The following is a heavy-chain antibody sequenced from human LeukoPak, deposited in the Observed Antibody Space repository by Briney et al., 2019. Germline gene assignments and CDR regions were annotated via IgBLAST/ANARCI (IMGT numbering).Heavy chain of an antibody. D-gene: IGHD3-22*01. CDR1: GGTFSSYA. Sequence: GASVKVSCKASGGTFSSYAISWVRQAPGQGLEWMGRIIPILGIANYAQKFQGRVTITADKSTSTAYMELSSLRSEDTAVYYCAREGGYYDSSSPYWGQGTLVTVSS. J-gene: IGHJ4*02. CDR3: AREGGYYDSSSPY. CDR2: IIPILGIA. V-gene: IGHV1-69*04.